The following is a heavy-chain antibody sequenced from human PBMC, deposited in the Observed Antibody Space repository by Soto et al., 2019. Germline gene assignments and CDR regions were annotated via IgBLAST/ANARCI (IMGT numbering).Heavy chain of an antibody. CDR1: GGSISSYY. J-gene: IGHJ5*02. CDR3: ARDLRGGYYYDSSGPRWFDP. Sequence: SETLSLTCTVSGGSISSYYWSWIRQPAGKGLEWIGRIYTSGSTNYNPSLKSRVTMSVDTSKNQFSLKLSSVTAADTAVYYCARDLRGGYYYDSSGPRWFDPLGQGTLVTVS. CDR2: IYTSGST. D-gene: IGHD3-22*01. V-gene: IGHV4-4*07.